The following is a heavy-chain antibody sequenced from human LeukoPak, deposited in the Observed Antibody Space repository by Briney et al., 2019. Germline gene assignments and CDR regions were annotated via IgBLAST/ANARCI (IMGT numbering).Heavy chain of an antibody. Sequence: GRSLRLSCAASGFTFSRYTMHWVRRAPGKVLEWVAVISYDGSNKYYADSVKGRFTISRDNSKNTLYLQMNSLRAEDTAVYYCACEENSSGYSFDYWGQVTPVTVSS. J-gene: IGHJ4*02. CDR1: GFTFSRYT. CDR3: ACEENSSGYSFDY. D-gene: IGHD3-22*01. CDR2: ISYDGSNK. V-gene: IGHV3-30-3*01.